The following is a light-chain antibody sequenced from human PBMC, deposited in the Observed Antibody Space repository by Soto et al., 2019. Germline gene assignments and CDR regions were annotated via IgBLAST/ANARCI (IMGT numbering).Light chain of an antibody. CDR1: SSDVGGYNY. Sequence: QSALTQPASVSGSPGQSITISCTGTSSDVGGYNYVSWYQQYPGKAPKVILYDVSDRAPGISNRFSGSKSGNTASLTISGLQAEDVADYYCTSHTSSSTLVVFGGGTKLTVL. V-gene: IGLV2-14*01. J-gene: IGLJ2*01. CDR2: DVS. CDR3: TSHTSSSTLVV.